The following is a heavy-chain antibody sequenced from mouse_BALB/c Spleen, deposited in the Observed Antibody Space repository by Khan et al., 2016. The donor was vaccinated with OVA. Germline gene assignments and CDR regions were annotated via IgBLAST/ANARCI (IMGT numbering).Heavy chain of an antibody. CDR3: ARDRIDY. CDR1: GYTFTSYW. V-gene: IGHV1-7*01. J-gene: IGHJ2*01. CDR2: INPSSGYT. Sequence: QVQLKESGAELAKPGASVKMSCKASGYTFTSYWMHWVKQRPGQGLEWIGYINPSSGYTEYNQNFKDKATLTADKSSSTAYMQLSSLTSEDSAVYYCARDRIDYWGQGTTLTDSS.